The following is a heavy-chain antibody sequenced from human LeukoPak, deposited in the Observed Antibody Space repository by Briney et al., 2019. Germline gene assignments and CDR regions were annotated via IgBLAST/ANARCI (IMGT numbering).Heavy chain of an antibody. V-gene: IGHV3-21*04. J-gene: IGHJ4*02. CDR3: ARGNGYYPY. CDR2: ISGSSNYI. D-gene: IGHD3-3*01. Sequence: PGGSLRLSCAASGFTFSTYSMNWVRQAPGKGLEWVSSISGSSNYIYYADSVKGRFTISRDNSKNTLYLQMNSLRAEDTAVYYCARGNGYYPYWGQGTLVTVSS. CDR1: GFTFSTYS.